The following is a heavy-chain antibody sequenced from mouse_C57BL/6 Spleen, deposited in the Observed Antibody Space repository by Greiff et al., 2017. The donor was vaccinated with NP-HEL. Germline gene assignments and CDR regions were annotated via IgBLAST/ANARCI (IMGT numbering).Heavy chain of an antibody. CDR2: IDPSDSYT. D-gene: IGHD1-1*01. CDR3: ARRITTVVATNAMDY. CDR1: GYTFTSYW. V-gene: IGHV1-59*01. J-gene: IGHJ4*01. Sequence: QVHVKQPGAELVRPGTSVKLSCKASGYTFTSYWMHWVKQRPGQGLEWIGVIDPSDSYTNYNQKFKGKATLTVDTSSSTAYMQLSSLTSEDSAVYYCARRITTVVATNAMDYWGQGTSVTVSS.